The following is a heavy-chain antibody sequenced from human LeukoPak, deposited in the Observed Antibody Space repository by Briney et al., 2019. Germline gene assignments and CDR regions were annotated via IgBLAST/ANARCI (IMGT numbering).Heavy chain of an antibody. D-gene: IGHD5-18*01. CDR2: IFYSGST. Sequence: SETLSLTCTVSGGSISNFYWSWIRQPPGKGLEWIGYIFYSGSTNYNPSLKSRVTISVDTSKNQFSLKLSSVTAADTAVYYCARTHSYGSDNWFDPWGQGTLVTVSS. CDR1: GGSISNFY. CDR3: ARTHSYGSDNWFDP. J-gene: IGHJ5*02. V-gene: IGHV4-59*01.